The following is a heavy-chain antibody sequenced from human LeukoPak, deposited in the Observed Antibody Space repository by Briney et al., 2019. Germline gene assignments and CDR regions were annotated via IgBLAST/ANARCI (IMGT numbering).Heavy chain of an antibody. CDR3: ARGRYSSSWTDY. D-gene: IGHD6-13*01. CDR2: INHSRST. J-gene: IGHJ4*02. Sequence: SETLSLTCAVYGGSFSGYYWSWIRQPPGKELEWIGEINHSRSTNYNPSLKSRVTISVDTSKNQFSLKLSSVTAADTAVYYCARGRYSSSWTDYWGQGTLVTVSS. V-gene: IGHV4-34*01. CDR1: GGSFSGYY.